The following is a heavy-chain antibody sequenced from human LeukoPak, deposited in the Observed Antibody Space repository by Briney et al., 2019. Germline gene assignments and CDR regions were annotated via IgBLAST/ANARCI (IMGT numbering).Heavy chain of an antibody. D-gene: IGHD3-9*01. CDR2: ISSSSSYI. J-gene: IGHJ4*02. CDR3: AKGYYFDILSGYSSLDS. Sequence: GGSLRLSCAASGFTFSSYSMNWVRQAPGKGLEWVSSISSSSSYIYYADSVKGRFTISRDNAKNSLYLQMNSLRAEDTAAYYCAKGYYFDILSGYSSLDSWGQGTLVTVSS. V-gene: IGHV3-21*01. CDR1: GFTFSSYS.